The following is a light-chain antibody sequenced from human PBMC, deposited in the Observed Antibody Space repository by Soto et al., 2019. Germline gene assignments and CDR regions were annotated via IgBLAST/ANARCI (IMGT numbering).Light chain of an antibody. Sequence: QSVLAQPASVSGSPGQSITISCTGTSSDVGSYNSVSWYQQYPGKAPTLMIHDVNNRPSGIFNRFSGSKSGNTASLTISGLQAEDEADYYCSSFTSSTSYVFGSGTKVTVL. J-gene: IGLJ1*01. CDR3: SSFTSSTSYV. CDR2: DVN. V-gene: IGLV2-14*03. CDR1: SSDVGSYNS.